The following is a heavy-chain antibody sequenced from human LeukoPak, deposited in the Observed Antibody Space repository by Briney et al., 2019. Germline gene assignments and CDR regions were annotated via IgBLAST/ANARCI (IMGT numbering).Heavy chain of an antibody. CDR1: GFTFSIYA. J-gene: IGHJ4*01. Sequence: GRSLRLSCAASGFTFSIYAMSWVRHAPGRGLVWVSVINTNGGITYYADSVRGRFTISRDNSKNTLYLQMNSLRAEDTAVYYCVRESSVDTGIDYFDDCGERT. D-gene: IGHD5-18*01. CDR3: VRESSVDTGIDYFDD. CDR2: INTNGGIT. V-gene: IGHV3-23*01.